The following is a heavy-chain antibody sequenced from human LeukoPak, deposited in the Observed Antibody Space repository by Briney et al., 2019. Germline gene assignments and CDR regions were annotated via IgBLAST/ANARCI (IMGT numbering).Heavy chain of an antibody. CDR1: GYIFTGYY. CDR2: IKPNSGGT. D-gene: IGHD3-22*01. Sequence: GASVKVSCKASGYIFTGYYMHWVRQAPGQGLEWMGWIKPNSGGTSYAQKFRGRVTMTRDTSISTAYMELSSLRSDDTAVYYCARDGHDSSDYYEDYWGQGTLVTVSS. CDR3: ARDGHDSSDYYEDY. J-gene: IGHJ4*02. V-gene: IGHV1-2*02.